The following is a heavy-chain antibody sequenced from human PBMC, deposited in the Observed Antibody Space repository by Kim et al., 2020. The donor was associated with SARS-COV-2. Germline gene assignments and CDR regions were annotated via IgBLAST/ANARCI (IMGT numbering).Heavy chain of an antibody. D-gene: IGHD5-12*01. CDR2: ISKSGTGR. Sequence: GGSLRLSCAVSGFTFSSYAMNWVRQAPGKGLEWVSYISKSGTGRQYADSVKGRFTISRDNAKNSLYLQMNSLRAEDTAFYYCAREVATTPDAFDIWGQGTLVTVSS. V-gene: IGHV3-48*03. CDR3: AREVATTPDAFDI. CDR1: GFTFSSYA. J-gene: IGHJ3*02.